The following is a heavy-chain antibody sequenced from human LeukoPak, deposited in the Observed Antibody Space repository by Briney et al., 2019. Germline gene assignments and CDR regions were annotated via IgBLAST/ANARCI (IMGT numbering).Heavy chain of an antibody. J-gene: IGHJ6*03. CDR1: GYRFIDYY. Sequence: ASVKVSCKASGYRFIDYYISWVRQAPGQGLEWMGWINPNSGAASGTKYAPKFQGRVTMTRDTSISTAYMELSGLSPDDTAVYYCARDEASDYYMDVWGEGTTVTVSS. V-gene: IGHV1-2*02. D-gene: IGHD3-10*01. CDR3: ARDEASDYYMDV. CDR2: INPNSGAASGT.